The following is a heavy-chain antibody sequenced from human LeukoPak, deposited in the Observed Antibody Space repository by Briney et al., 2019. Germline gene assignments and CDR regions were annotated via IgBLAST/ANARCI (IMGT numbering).Heavy chain of an antibody. CDR2: ISGSGGST. CDR1: AFTFRRYV. CDR3: AKMAVAGSHNWFDP. V-gene: IGHV3-23*01. J-gene: IGHJ5*02. D-gene: IGHD6-19*01. Sequence: PGGSLRRSSAASAFTFRRYVMSWLPTAPGKGLEWVSDISGSGGSTYYAYSVKGRFTISRSNSKNTVNLQMNSLRVQDTAVYYCAKMAVAGSHNWFDPWGEGTLVTVSS.